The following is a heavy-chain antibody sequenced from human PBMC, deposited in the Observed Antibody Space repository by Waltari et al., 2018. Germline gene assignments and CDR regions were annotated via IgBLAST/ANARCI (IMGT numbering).Heavy chain of an antibody. J-gene: IGHJ4*02. CDR1: GYSFISYW. D-gene: IGHD2-15*01. CDR2: IYPSDSDT. V-gene: IGHV5-51*01. Sequence: EVQLVQSGAEVKKPGESLKISCKGSGYSFISYWLAWVRQMPGKGLEYMGIIYPSDSDTRYTPSFQGQVTISADKSISTAYLQWSSLKASDTAMYYCARQECSGRGVCFEYWGQGTLVTVSS. CDR3: ARQECSGRGVCFEY.